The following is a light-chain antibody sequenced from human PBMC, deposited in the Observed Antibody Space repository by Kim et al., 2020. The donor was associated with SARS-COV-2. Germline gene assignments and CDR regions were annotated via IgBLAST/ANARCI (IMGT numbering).Light chain of an antibody. CDR1: SSDVGGFKY. CDR2: DVS. V-gene: IGLV2-14*03. CDR3: SSYTSSSTFGV. J-gene: IGLJ2*01. Sequence: QSALTQPASVSGSPGQSITISCTGTSSDVGGFKYVSWYQQHPGKAPKLMIYDVSKRPSGVSNRFSGAKSGNTASLTISGLQAEDGADYYCSSYTSSSTFGVFGGGTQLTVL.